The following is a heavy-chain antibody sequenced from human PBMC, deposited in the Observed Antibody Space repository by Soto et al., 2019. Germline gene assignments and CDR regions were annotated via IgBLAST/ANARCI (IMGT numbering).Heavy chain of an antibody. Sequence: GGSLRLSCAASGFTFSSYAMSWVRQAPGKGLEWVSAISGSGGSTYYADSVKGRFTISRDNSKNTLYLQMNSLRAEDTAVYYCAKDLEYYGSGSYYNLAEYFQHWGQGTLVTVSS. D-gene: IGHD3-10*01. CDR3: AKDLEYYGSGSYYNLAEYFQH. J-gene: IGHJ1*01. CDR2: ISGSGGST. V-gene: IGHV3-23*01. CDR1: GFTFSSYA.